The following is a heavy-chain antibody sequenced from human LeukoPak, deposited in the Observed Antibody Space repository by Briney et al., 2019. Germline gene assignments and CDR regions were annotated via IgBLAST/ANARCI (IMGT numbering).Heavy chain of an antibody. D-gene: IGHD5-12*01. V-gene: IGHV3-7*01. CDR2: IKHDGSEK. CDR3: ARGYSASPNWFDP. J-gene: IGHJ5*02. CDR1: GFTVSSNY. Sequence: GGSLRLSCAASGFTVSSNYMSWVRQAPGKGLEWVASIKHDGSEKYYVDSVKGRFTVSRDNAKNSLYLQMSSLRAEDAAVYSCARGYSASPNWFDPWGRGTLVTVSS.